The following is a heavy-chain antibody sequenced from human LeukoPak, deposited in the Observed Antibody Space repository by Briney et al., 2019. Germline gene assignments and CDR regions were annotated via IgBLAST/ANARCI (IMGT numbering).Heavy chain of an antibody. CDR1: GFAFSSYS. J-gene: IGHJ6*02. CDR2: ISSSSSTI. D-gene: IGHD2-2*01. CDR3: AKDLSSTDYYYGMDV. V-gene: IGHV3-48*04. Sequence: GGSLRLSCAASGFAFSSYSMNWVRQAPGKGLEWVSYISSSSSTIYYADSVKGRFTISRDNAKNSLYLQMNSLRAEDTAVYYCAKDLSSTDYYYGMDVWGQGTTVTVSS.